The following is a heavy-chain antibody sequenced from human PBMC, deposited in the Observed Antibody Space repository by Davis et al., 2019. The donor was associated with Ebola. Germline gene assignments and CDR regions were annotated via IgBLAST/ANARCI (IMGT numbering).Heavy chain of an antibody. V-gene: IGHV3-74*01. D-gene: IGHD3-10*01. CDR1: GFTFSSYW. Sequence: GESLKISCAASGFTFSSYWMHWVRQAPGKGLVWVSRINSDGSSTSYADSVKGRFTISRDNAKNTLYLQMNSLRAEDTAVYYCASLPRHDYYGSGSYHYYYYYGMDVWGQGTTVTVSS. J-gene: IGHJ6*02. CDR3: ASLPRHDYYGSGSYHYYYYYGMDV. CDR2: INSDGSST.